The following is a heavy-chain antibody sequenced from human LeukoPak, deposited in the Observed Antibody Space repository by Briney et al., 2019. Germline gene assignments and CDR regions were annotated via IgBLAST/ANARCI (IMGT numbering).Heavy chain of an antibody. J-gene: IGHJ2*01. CDR1: GFTFTTYG. V-gene: IGHV3-64D*06. CDR3: VKRRVGTYYFDL. CDR2: ISSNGGST. D-gene: IGHD2/OR15-2a*01. Sequence: PGGSLRLSCSASGFTFTTYGMHWVRQAPGKGLEYVSGISSNGGSTYYADSVKDRFTFSRDNSKNTLYLQMSSLRTEDTAVDYCVKRRVGTYYFDLWGRGTLVTVSS.